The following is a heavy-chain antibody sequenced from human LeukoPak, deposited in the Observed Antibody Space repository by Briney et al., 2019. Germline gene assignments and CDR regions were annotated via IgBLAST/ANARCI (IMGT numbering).Heavy chain of an antibody. V-gene: IGHV3-21*01. CDR2: ISSSSSYI. Sequence: GGSLRLSCAASGFTFSSYSMNWVRQAPGKGLEWVSSISSSSSYICYADSVKGRFTISRDNAKNSLYLQMNSLGAEDTAVYYCARDYRYCSSTSCQDYWGQGTLVTVSS. D-gene: IGHD2-2*01. CDR1: GFTFSSYS. CDR3: ARDYRYCSSTSCQDY. J-gene: IGHJ4*02.